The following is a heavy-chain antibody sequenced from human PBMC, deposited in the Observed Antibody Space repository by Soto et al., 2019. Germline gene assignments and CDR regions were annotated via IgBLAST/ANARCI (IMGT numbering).Heavy chain of an antibody. V-gene: IGHV3-23*01. CDR1: GFTFSNYA. Sequence: EVQLLESGGGLVQPGGSLRLSCAASGFTFSNYAMSWVRQAPGKGLEWVSGISAGGASPYYADSVKGRFTVSRDNSKNTLHLRMNSLRAEDTAVYYCATCPGSSSWPHYYSGMDVWGQGTTVTVSS. CDR2: ISAGGASP. J-gene: IGHJ6*02. D-gene: IGHD6-13*01. CDR3: ATCPGSSSWPHYYSGMDV.